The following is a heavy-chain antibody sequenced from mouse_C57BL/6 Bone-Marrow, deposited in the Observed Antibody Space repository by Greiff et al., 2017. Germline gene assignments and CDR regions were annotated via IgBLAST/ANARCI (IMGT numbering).Heavy chain of an antibody. J-gene: IGHJ3*01. Sequence: QVQLQQSGAELARPGASVKLSCKASGYTFTSYGISWVKQRTGQGLEWIGEIYPRSGNTYYNEKFKGKATLTADKSSSTAYMELRSLTSEDSAVYLCARRGCWFAYWGQGTLVTVSA. V-gene: IGHV1-81*01. CDR1: GYTFTSYG. CDR3: ARRGCWFAY. CDR2: IYPRSGNT.